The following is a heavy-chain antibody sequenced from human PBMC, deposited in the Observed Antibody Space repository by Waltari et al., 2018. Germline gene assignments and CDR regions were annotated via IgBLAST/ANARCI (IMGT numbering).Heavy chain of an antibody. CDR2: IRPADSDT. CDR3: ARLLPSGYSSGWYIDY. Sequence: EVQLVPSGAEVKKPGEPLKISCKVSGHRFTTYWIGWVPQLPGKGLEWMGAIRPADSDTRYGPSFQGHVTISADKSISTAYLQWISLKASDTAMYYCARLLPSGYSSGWYIDYWGQGTLVTVSS. J-gene: IGHJ4*02. V-gene: IGHV5-51*01. CDR1: GHRFTTYW. D-gene: IGHD6-19*01.